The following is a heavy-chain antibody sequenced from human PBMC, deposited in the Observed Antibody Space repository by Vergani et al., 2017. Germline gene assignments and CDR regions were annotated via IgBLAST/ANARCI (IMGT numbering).Heavy chain of an antibody. CDR1: GFTFSSYS. CDR3: ARDYQDSYYDSSGYNDAYDF. CDR2: ISSSSSYI. D-gene: IGHD3-22*01. J-gene: IGHJ3*01. Sequence: EVQLLESGGGLVQPGGSLRLSCAVSGFTFSSYSMNWVRQAPGKGLEWVSSISSSSSYIYYADSVKGRFTISRDNAKNSLYLQMNSLRAEDTAVYYCARDYQDSYYDSSGYNDAYDFWGQGTMVTVSS. V-gene: IGHV3-21*01.